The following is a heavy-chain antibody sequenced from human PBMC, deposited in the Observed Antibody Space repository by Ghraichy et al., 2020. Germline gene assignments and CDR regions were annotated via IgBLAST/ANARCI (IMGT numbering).Heavy chain of an antibody. J-gene: IGHJ5*02. V-gene: IGHV3-66*01. CDR3: ARDRGYYDSSVYYYGFWFDP. CDR2: IYSGGST. Sequence: GESLNISCAVSGFTVSSNYMSWVRQAPGKGLEWVSVIYSGGSTYYADSVKGRFTISRDNSKNTLYLQMNSLRAEDTAVYYCARDRGYYDSSVYYYGFWFDPWGQGTLVTVSS. D-gene: IGHD3-22*01. CDR1: GFTVSSNY.